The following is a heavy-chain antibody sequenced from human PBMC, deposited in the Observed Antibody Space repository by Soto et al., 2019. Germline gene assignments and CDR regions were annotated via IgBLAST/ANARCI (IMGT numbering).Heavy chain of an antibody. J-gene: IGHJ4*02. Sequence: GGSLRLSCAASGFIFSSYSMNWVRQAPGKGLEWVSYISSSSSIIYYADSVKGRFTISRDNSKNTLYLQMNGLRAEDTAVYFCAKVYSGVVLVPAYFDYWGQGTLVTVSS. CDR2: ISSSSSII. CDR3: AKVYSGVVLVPAYFDY. D-gene: IGHD2-2*01. CDR1: GFIFSSYS. V-gene: IGHV3-48*01.